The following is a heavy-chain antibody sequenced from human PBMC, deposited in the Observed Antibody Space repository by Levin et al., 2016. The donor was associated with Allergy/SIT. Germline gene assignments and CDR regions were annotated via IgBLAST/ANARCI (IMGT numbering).Heavy chain of an antibody. CDR2: ISGSGGST. CDR1: GFTFSSYA. V-gene: IGHV3-23*01. D-gene: IGHD2-2*01. CDR3: AKDSNQLLLSCYFDY. Sequence: LSLTCAASGFTFSSYAMSWVRQAPGKGLEWVSAISGSGGSTYYADSVKGRFTISRDNSKNTLYLQMNSLRAEDTAVYYCAKDSNQLLLSCYFDYWGQGTLVTVSS. J-gene: IGHJ4*02.